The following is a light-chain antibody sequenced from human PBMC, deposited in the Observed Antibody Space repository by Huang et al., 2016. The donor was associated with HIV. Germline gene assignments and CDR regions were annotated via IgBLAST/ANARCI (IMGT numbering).Light chain of an antibody. Sequence: DIEMTQSPSSLSASIGDTVTITCRASQGIDTYLALYQQKPGKVPELLIYGASTLQPGIPSRFSCSGSETDFSLTINNLQPEDVATYFCQRYNSAPLTFGGGTKVAIK. J-gene: IGKJ4*01. CDR3: QRYNSAPLT. V-gene: IGKV1-27*01. CDR2: GAS. CDR1: QGIDTY.